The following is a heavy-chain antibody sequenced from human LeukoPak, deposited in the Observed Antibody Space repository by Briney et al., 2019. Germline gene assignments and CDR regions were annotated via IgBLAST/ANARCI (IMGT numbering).Heavy chain of an antibody. V-gene: IGHV4-34*01. D-gene: IGHD1-1*01. Sequence: SETLSLTCAVYGGSFSGYYWSWVRQPPGKGLEWIWEINHSGSTNYNPSLKSRVTISVDTSKNQFSLKLSSVTAADTAVYYCARGHANTTYYFDYWGQGTLVTVSS. CDR1: GGSFSGYY. J-gene: IGHJ4*02. CDR3: ARGHANTTYYFDY. CDR2: INHSGST.